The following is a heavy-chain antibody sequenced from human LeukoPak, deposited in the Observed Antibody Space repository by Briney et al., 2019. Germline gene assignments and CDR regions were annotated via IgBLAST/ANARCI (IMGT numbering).Heavy chain of an antibody. CDR3: ASATLRAVAGTGVDY. V-gene: IGHV4-4*02. CDR1: GGSISSSNW. D-gene: IGHD6-19*01. CDR2: IYHSGST. J-gene: IGHJ4*02. Sequence: SETLSLTCAVSGGSISSSNWWSWVRQPPGKGLEWIGEIYHSGSTNYNPSLKSRVTISVDKSKNQFSLKLSSVTAADTAVYYCASATLRAVAGTGVDYWGQGTLVTVSS.